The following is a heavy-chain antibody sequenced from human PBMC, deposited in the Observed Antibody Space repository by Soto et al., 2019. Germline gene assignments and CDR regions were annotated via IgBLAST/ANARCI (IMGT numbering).Heavy chain of an antibody. J-gene: IGHJ6*02. Sequence: GGSLRLSCAASGFTFDDYAMHWVRQAPGKGLEWVSGISWNSGSIGYADSVKGRFTISRDNAKNTLYLQMNSLRAEDTAVYYCARDRGDSGYDSLIYYYYYDMDVWGQGTTVTVSS. CDR1: GFTFDDYA. V-gene: IGHV3-9*01. D-gene: IGHD5-12*01. CDR2: ISWNSGSI. CDR3: ARDRGDSGYDSLIYYYYYDMDV.